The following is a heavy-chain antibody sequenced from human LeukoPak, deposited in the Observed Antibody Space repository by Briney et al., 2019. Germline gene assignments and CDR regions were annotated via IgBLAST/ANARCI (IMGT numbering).Heavy chain of an antibody. CDR2: IIPIFGTA. J-gene: IGHJ6*03. V-gene: IGHV1-69*13. CDR3: ASYSQQTIFGVVTPQVYMDV. CDR1: GGTFSSYA. Sequence: ASVKVSCKASGGTFSSYAISWVRQAPGQGLEWMGGIIPIFGTANYAQKFQGRVTITADESTSTAYMELSSLRSEDTAVYYCASYSQQTIFGVVTPQVYMDVWGKGTTVTVSS. D-gene: IGHD3-3*01.